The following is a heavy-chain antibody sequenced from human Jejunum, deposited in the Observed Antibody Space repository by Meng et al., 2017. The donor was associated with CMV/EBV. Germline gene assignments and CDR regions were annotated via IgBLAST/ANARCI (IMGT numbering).Heavy chain of an antibody. CDR1: GFPFSASY. CDR2: ISSSGSTI. CDR3: AREIRPIDY. D-gene: IGHD3-10*01. J-gene: IGHJ4*02. Sequence: LSSAPSGFPFSASYMSWIRQAPGKGLEWVSYISSSGSTIYYADSVKGRFTISRDNAKNSLYLQMNSLRADDTAVYYCAREIRPIDYWGQGTLVTVSS. V-gene: IGHV3-11*01.